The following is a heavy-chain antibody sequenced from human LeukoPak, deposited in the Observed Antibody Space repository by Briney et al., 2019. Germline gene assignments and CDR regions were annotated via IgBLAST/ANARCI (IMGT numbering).Heavy chain of an antibody. CDR1: GFTFSDYY. Sequence: GGSLRLSCAASGFTFSDYYMSWIRQAPGKGLEWVSYISSSGSTIYYADSVKGRFTISRDNAKNSLYLQMNSLRAEDTAVYYCARGRVAVRSDALDIWGQGTMVTVSS. CDR3: ARGRVAVRSDALDI. CDR2: ISSSGSTI. J-gene: IGHJ3*02. V-gene: IGHV3-11*04. D-gene: IGHD6-19*01.